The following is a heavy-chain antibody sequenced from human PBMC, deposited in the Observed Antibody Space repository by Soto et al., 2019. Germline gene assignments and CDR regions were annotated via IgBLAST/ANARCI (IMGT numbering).Heavy chain of an antibody. Sequence: QVQLVESGGGVVQPGRSLRLSCAASGFTFSSYAMHWVRQAPGKGLEWVAVISYDGSNKYYADSVKGRFTISRDSSKNTLYLQMNSLRAEDTAVYYCARTSYFDYWGQGTLVTVSS. V-gene: IGHV3-30-3*01. CDR2: ISYDGSNK. J-gene: IGHJ4*02. CDR1: GFTFSSYA. CDR3: ARTSYFDY.